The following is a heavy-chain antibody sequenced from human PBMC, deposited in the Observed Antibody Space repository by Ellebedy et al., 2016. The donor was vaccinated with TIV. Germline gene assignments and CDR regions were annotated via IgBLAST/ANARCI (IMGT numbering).Heavy chain of an antibody. J-gene: IGHJ4*02. CDR2: ISSSSSYI. CDR3: ARGGPWIQLGFGDY. CDR1: GFTXXSYX. V-gene: IGHV3-21*01. Sequence: PGGSLRLSCAASGFTXXSYXXXSVXXXPGKGLEWVSSISSSSSYIYYADSVKGRFTISRDNAKNSLYLQMNSLRAEDTAVYYCARGGPWIQLGFGDYWGQGTLVTVSS. D-gene: IGHD5-18*01.